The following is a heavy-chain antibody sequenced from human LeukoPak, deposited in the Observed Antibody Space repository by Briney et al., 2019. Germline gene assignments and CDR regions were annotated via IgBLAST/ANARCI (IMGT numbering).Heavy chain of an antibody. J-gene: IGHJ6*02. CDR1: GFTFSSYA. V-gene: IGHV3-23*01. D-gene: IGHD1-26*01. CDR2: ISGSGGST. CDR3: AKTQHGSYSDGMDV. Sequence: GGSLRLSCAASGFTFSSYAMSWVRQAPGKGLEWVSAISGSGGSTYYADSVKGRFTISRDNSKNALYLQMNSLRAEDTAVYYCAKTQHGSYSDGMDVWGQGTTVTVSS.